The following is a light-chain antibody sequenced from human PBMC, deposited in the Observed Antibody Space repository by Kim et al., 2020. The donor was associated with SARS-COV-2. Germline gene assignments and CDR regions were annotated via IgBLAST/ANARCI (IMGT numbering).Light chain of an antibody. V-gene: IGLV3-19*01. CDR3: NSRDISDDYVVV. J-gene: IGLJ2*01. Sequence: SSELTQDPAVSVALGQTVRITCQGDNLRNYYASWYQQKPGQAPLLVIYNRDKQPSGVPDRFSGSSSGNTASLTITGAQAEDEADYYCNSRDISDDYVVVFGGGTKVTVL. CDR2: NRD. CDR1: NLRNYY.